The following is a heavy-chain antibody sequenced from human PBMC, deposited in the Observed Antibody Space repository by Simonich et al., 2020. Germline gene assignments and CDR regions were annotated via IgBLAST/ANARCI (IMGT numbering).Heavy chain of an antibody. J-gene: IGHJ4*02. D-gene: IGHD4-17*01. Sequence: QVQLQQWGAGLLKPSETLSLTCAVYGGSFSGSYWSWIRQPPGKGLEWMGEINHSGSTNYNPSLKSRVTISVDTSKNQFSLKLSSVTAADTAVYYCARTQKTTVTYYFDYWGQGTLVTVSS. CDR3: ARTQKTTVTYYFDY. V-gene: IGHV4-34*01. CDR1: GGSFSGSY. CDR2: INHSGST.